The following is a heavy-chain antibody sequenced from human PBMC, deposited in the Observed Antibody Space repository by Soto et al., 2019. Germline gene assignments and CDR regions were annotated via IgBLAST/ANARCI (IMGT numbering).Heavy chain of an antibody. CDR1: GFTFMNYD. CDR3: AKDGAYCSRTSCYFND. J-gene: IGHJ4*02. Sequence: GGSLRLSCAASGFTFMNYDMTWVRQAPGKGLEWISSISGSGSTTYYGDSVKGRFTISRDNSKNTLYLQMNSLGAEDTARYYCAKDGAYCSRTSCYFNDWGQGTLVTVSS. D-gene: IGHD2-2*01. V-gene: IGHV3-23*01. CDR2: ISGSGSTT.